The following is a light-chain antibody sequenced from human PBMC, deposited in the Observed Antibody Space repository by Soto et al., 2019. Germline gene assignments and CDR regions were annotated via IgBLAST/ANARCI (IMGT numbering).Light chain of an antibody. Sequence: QSALTQPRSVSGSPGQSVTISCTGTSSDVGGYNYVSWYQQHSGKAPKFMIYEVSKRPSGVPDRFSGSKSGNTASLTISGLQAEDEADYYCCSYAGSYRYVFGTGTKVTVL. J-gene: IGLJ1*01. CDR2: EVS. V-gene: IGLV2-11*01. CDR3: CSYAGSYRYV. CDR1: SSDVGGYNY.